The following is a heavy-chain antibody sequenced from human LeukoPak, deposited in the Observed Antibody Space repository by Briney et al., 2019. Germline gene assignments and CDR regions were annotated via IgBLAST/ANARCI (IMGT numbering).Heavy chain of an antibody. Sequence: GGSLRLSCAASGFTFSNYAVHWVRQAPGKGLEYVSAISTNGGTTYYANSVKGRFTISRDNSKNTLYLQMGSLTTEDMAVYYCARGRGSSAKDYWGQGTLVTVSS. CDR1: GFTFSNYA. D-gene: IGHD2-15*01. J-gene: IGHJ4*02. CDR3: ARGRGSSAKDY. CDR2: ISTNGGTT. V-gene: IGHV3-64*01.